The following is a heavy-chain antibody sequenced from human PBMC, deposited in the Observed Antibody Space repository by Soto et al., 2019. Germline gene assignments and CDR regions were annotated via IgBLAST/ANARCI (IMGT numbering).Heavy chain of an antibody. Sequence: SLRLSCAASGFTFSSYAMHWVRQAPGKGLEWVAVISYDGSNKYYADSVKGRFTISRDNSKNTLYLQMNSLRAEDTAVYYCARDMMYYYDSSGPADAFDIWGQGTMVTVSS. CDR2: ISYDGSNK. D-gene: IGHD3-22*01. CDR3: ARDMMYYYDSSGPADAFDI. CDR1: GFTFSSYA. V-gene: IGHV3-30-3*01. J-gene: IGHJ3*02.